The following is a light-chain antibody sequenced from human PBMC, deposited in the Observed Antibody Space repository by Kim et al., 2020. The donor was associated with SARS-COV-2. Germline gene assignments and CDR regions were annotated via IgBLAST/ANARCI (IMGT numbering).Light chain of an antibody. Sequence: QSALTQPASVSGSPGQSITISCTGTSSDVVGYDYVSWYQQHPGKAPKLMIYDVTNRPSGVSNRFSGSKSGNTASLTISGLQAEDEDDYYCSSYTSSTTLGIFGGGTQLTVL. J-gene: IGLJ2*01. V-gene: IGLV2-14*03. CDR1: SSDVVGYDY. CDR2: DVT. CDR3: SSYTSSTTLGI.